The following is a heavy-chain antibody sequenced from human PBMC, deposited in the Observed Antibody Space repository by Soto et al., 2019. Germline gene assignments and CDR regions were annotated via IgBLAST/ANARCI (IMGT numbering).Heavy chain of an antibody. D-gene: IGHD3-10*01. J-gene: IGHJ6*02. CDR3: ASLGGAMVRGVIGMDV. Sequence: PSETLSPTCTVSGGSISSGGSYWICIRQHPGKGLEWIGYIYYSGSTYYNPSLKSRVTISVDTSKNQFSLKLSSVTAADTAVYYCASLGGAMVRGVIGMDVWGQGTTVTVSS. CDR2: IYYSGST. V-gene: IGHV4-31*03. CDR1: GGSISSGGSY.